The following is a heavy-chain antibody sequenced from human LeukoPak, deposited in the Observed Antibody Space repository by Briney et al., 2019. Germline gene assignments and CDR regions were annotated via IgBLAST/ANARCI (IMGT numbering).Heavy chain of an antibody. Sequence: SETLSLTCTVSGGSIRSYYWSWIRQPPGKGLEWIGYMHHSGSTKHNPYLKSRVTISVDTSKSQFSLSLSSVTAADTAVYYCAALSGYSGYDWFSHFDYWGQGTLVTVSS. CDR3: AALSGYSGYDWFSHFDY. V-gene: IGHV4-59*08. CDR2: MHHSGST. CDR1: GGSIRSYY. D-gene: IGHD5-12*01. J-gene: IGHJ4*02.